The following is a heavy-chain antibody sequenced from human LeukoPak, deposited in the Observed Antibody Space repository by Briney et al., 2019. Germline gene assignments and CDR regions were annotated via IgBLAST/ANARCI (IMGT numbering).Heavy chain of an antibody. CDR3: ARDRGVVVTGGYYFDY. Sequence: PGGSLRLSCAASGFTFSSYGMHWVRQAPGKGLEWVAVIWYDGSNKYYADSVKGRFTITRDNSKNTLYLQMNSLRAEDTAVYYFARDRGVVVTGGYYFDYWGQGTLVTVSS. D-gene: IGHD2-21*02. V-gene: IGHV3-33*01. CDR2: IWYDGSNK. J-gene: IGHJ4*02. CDR1: GFTFSSYG.